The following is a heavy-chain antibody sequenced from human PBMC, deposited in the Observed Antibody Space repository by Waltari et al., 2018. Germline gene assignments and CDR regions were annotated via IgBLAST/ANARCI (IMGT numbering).Heavy chain of an antibody. V-gene: IGHV3-53*01. CDR3: ARSRENYYGSGSYLDY. CDR2: IYSGGST. Sequence: EVQLVESGGGLIQPGGSLRLSCAASGFTVSSNYMSWVRQAPGKGLEWVSVIYSGGSTYYADSVKGRFTISRDNSKNTLYLQMNSLRAEDTAVYYCARSRENYYGSGSYLDYWGQGTLVTVSS. CDR1: GFTVSSNY. D-gene: IGHD3-10*01. J-gene: IGHJ4*02.